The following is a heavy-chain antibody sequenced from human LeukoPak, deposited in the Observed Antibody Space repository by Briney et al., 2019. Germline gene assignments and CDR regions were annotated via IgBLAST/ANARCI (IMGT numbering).Heavy chain of an antibody. D-gene: IGHD3-10*01. CDR3: ASPNREYYFDY. V-gene: IGHV1-69*13. CDR1: GGTFSSYA. Sequence: ASVKVSCKASGGTFSSYAISWVRQAPGQGLEWMGGIIPIFGTANYAQKFQGRVTITADESTSTAYMELSSLRPEDTAVYYCASPNREYYFDYWGQGTLVTVSS. J-gene: IGHJ4*02. CDR2: IIPIFGTA.